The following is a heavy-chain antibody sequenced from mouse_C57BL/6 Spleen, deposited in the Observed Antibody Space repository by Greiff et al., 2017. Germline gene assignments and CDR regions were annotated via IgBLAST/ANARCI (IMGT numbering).Heavy chain of an antibody. CDR3: ARCHYYYGLYFDY. D-gene: IGHD1-1*01. J-gene: IGHJ2*01. CDR1: GYTFTDYY. Sequence: VQLQQSGPELVKPGASVKISCKASGYTFTDYYMNWVKQSHGKSLEWIGDINPNNGGTSYNQKFKGKATLTVDKSSSTAYMELRSLTSEDSAVYYCARCHYYYGLYFDYWGQGTTLTVSS. V-gene: IGHV1-26*01. CDR2: INPNNGGT.